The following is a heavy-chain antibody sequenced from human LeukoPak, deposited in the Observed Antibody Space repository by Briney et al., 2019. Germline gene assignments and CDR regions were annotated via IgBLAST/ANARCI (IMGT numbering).Heavy chain of an antibody. CDR3: TRRAAALDAFDI. CDR1: GGSISSYY. V-gene: IGHV4-59*01. Sequence: SETLSLTCTVSGGSISSYYWSWIRQPPGKGLEWIGYIYYSGSTNYNPSLKSRVTISVDTSKNQFSLKLSSVTAADTAVYYCTRRAAALDAFDIWGQGTMVTVSS. CDR2: IYYSGST. J-gene: IGHJ3*02. D-gene: IGHD6-13*01.